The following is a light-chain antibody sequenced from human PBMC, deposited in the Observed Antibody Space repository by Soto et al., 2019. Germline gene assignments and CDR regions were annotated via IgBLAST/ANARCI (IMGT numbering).Light chain of an antibody. CDR3: QQSYSTPQT. J-gene: IGKJ1*01. CDR2: AAS. V-gene: IGKV1-39*01. Sequence: DIQMTQSPPSLSASVGDRLTITCRASQSISSYLNWYQHKPGKAPKLLIYAASRLRSGVPSRFSGSGSGTDFTLTITSLQLEDFATYYCQQSYSTPQTFGQGTKVEIK. CDR1: QSISSY.